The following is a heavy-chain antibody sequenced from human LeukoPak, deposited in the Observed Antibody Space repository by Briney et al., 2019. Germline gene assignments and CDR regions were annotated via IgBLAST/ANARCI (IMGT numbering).Heavy chain of an antibody. CDR1: GFTFSSYG. CDR2: IWYDGSNK. V-gene: IGHV3-33*01. CDR3: ARGSLSKCGGDCWGYFDY. J-gene: IGHJ4*02. D-gene: IGHD2-21*02. Sequence: GGSLRLSCAASGFTFSSYGMHWVRQAPGKGLEWVAVIWYDGSNKYYADSVKGRFTISRDNSKNTVFLKMNSLRPEDTAVYYCARGSLSKCGGDCWGYFDYWGQGTLVTVSS.